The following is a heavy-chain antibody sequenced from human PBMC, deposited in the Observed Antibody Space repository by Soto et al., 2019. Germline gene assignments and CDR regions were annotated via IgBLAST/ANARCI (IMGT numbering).Heavy chain of an antibody. J-gene: IGHJ6*02. CDR3: ARGSGGNGLDV. CDR2: IYNSGSTM. V-gene: IGHV3-48*03. Sequence: PGGALRLPCAASGFTFSAFEMNWVRQAPGKGLEWLSYIYNSGSTMTYADSVKGRFAISRDNAKNSLYLEMYSLRAEDTAVYYCARGSGGNGLDVWGQGTTVTVSS. CDR1: GFTFSAFE.